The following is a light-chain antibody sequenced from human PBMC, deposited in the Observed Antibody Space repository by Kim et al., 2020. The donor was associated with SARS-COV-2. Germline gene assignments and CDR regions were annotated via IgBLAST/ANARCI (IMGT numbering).Light chain of an antibody. Sequence: DIQMTQSPSSLSASVGDRVTITCRASQSISYYLNWYQLKPGKAPKLLIYAASTLQSGVPSRFSGSGSGTDFILTINTLQPEDYATYYCQQGYRTPRTFGGGTKVDIK. J-gene: IGKJ4*02. CDR2: AAS. CDR1: QSISYY. CDR3: QQGYRTPRT. V-gene: IGKV1-39*01.